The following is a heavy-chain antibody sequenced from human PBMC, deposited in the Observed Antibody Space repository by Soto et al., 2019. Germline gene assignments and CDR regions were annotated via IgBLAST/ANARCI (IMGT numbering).Heavy chain of an antibody. CDR1: GFTFSSYA. CDR3: ARDRPDSSGWYVPTYYFDY. J-gene: IGHJ4*02. CDR2: ISYDGSNK. D-gene: IGHD6-19*01. V-gene: IGHV3-30-3*01. Sequence: LRLSCAASGFTFSSYAMHWVRQAPGKGLEWVAVISYDGSNKYYADSVKGRFTISRDNSKNTLYLQMNSLRAEDTAVYYCARDRPDSSGWYVPTYYFDYWGQGTLVTVSS.